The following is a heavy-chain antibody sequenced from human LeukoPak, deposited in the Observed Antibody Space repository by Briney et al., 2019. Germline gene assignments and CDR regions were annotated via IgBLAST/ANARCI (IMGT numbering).Heavy chain of an antibody. J-gene: IGHJ3*02. CDR1: GGSISSYY. D-gene: IGHD4-17*01. Sequence: SETLSLTRTVSGGSISSYYWSWIRQPAGKGLEWIGRIYTSGSTNYNPSLKSRVTMSVDTSKNQFSLKLSSVTAADTAVYYCARDRDYGDYEGGAFDIWGQGTMVTVSS. V-gene: IGHV4-4*07. CDR2: IYTSGST. CDR3: ARDRDYGDYEGGAFDI.